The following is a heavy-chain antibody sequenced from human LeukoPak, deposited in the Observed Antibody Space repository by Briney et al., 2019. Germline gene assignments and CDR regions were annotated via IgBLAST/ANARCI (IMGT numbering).Heavy chain of an antibody. CDR3: ARYAAPPVYYFDY. J-gene: IGHJ4*02. CDR1: GGSISSYY. D-gene: IGHD1-14*01. CDR2: ISDIGSI. V-gene: IGHV4-59*08. Sequence: SETLSLTCTVSGGSISSYYWSWIRQPPGKGLEWIAYISDIGSINYNPSLKSRVTISVDTSKNQFSLKLSSVTAADTAVYYCARYAAPPVYYFDYWGQGTLVTVSS.